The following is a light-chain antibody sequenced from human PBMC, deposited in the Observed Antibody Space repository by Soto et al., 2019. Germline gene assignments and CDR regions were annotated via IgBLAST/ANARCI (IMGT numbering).Light chain of an antibody. CDR1: QSVSGS. Sequence: ELVLTQSPGTLSLSPGEGVTPSCRAIQSVSGSFVAWYQQKPGQAPRLLIYGASTRATGIPARFSGSGSGTEFTLTISSLQSEDSAVYYCHQYNSWPRGTFGPGTKVDIK. V-gene: IGKV3-15*01. CDR3: HQYNSWPRGT. J-gene: IGKJ3*01. CDR2: GAS.